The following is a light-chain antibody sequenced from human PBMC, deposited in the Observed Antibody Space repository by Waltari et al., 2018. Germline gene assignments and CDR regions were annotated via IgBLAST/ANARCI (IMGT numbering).Light chain of an antibody. CDR1: SSNIGAGFD. J-gene: IGLJ3*02. V-gene: IGLV1-40*01. CDR2: GNT. CDR3: QSYDGSLSGSRV. Sequence: QSVLTQPPSVSGAPGQRVTISCTGSSSNIGAGFDVHWYQQLPRTAPKLLIYGNTNRPSGVPYRFSGSKSGTSASLAITGLQAEDEADYYCQSYDGSLSGSRVFGGGTKVTVL.